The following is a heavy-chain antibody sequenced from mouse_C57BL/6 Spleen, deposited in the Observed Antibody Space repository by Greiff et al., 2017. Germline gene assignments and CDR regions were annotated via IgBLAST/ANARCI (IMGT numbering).Heavy chain of an antibody. CDR1: GYTFTSSG. Sequence: VQLQQSGAELARPGASVKLSCKASGYTFTSSGISWVKQRTGQGLEWIGEIYPRSGNTYYNEKFKGKATLTADKSSSTAYMELRSLTSEDSAVYFCARYDSNYLYYYAMDYWGQGTSVTVSS. D-gene: IGHD2-5*01. V-gene: IGHV1-81*01. CDR3: ARYDSNYLYYYAMDY. J-gene: IGHJ4*01. CDR2: IYPRSGNT.